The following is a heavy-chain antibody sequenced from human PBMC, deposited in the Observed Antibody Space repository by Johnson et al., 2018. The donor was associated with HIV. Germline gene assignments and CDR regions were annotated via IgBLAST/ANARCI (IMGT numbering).Heavy chain of an antibody. J-gene: IGHJ3*02. CDR2: IKQDGSEK. Sequence: VQLVESGGDLVQPGGSLRLSCAASGFAFSNHWMSWVRQAPGKGLEWVANIKQDGSEKYYVDSVKGRFTISRDNAKNSLYLQMNSLRAEDTAVYYCTGGWYNLSAFDIWGQGTMVTVSS. V-gene: IGHV3-7*04. CDR3: TGGWYNLSAFDI. CDR1: GFAFSNHW. D-gene: IGHD6-13*01.